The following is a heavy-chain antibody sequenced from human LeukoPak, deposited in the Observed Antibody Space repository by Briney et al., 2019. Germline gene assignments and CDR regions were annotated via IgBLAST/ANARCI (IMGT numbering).Heavy chain of an antibody. CDR1: GYTFTSYA. CDR2: INAGNGNT. V-gene: IGHV1-3*01. CDR3: AREDIVVVPAASSGYYYGMDV. J-gene: IGHJ6*02. Sequence: GASVKVSCKASGYTFTSYAMHWVRQAPGQRLEWVGWINAGNGNTKYSQKFQGRVTITRDTSTSTAYMELRSLRSDDTAVYYCAREDIVVVPAASSGYYYGMDVWGQGTTVTVSS. D-gene: IGHD2-2*01.